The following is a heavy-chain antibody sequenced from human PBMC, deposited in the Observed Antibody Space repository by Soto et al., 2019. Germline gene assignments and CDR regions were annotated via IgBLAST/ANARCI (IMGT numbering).Heavy chain of an antibody. D-gene: IGHD1-20*01. CDR3: ARNRYVTETTGWVDF. V-gene: IGHV1-46*02. J-gene: IGHJ5*01. Sequence: QVQLVQSGAEPKKPGASMKLSCKTVGYTFNNHYVHWVRLAPGQGPEWMGIINPSNGNAINAQQWQGRIILTREPSTETIYMEMRSLRSDDTAVYYCARNRYVTETTGWVDFWGQGTGVNVSS. CDR1: GYTFNNHY. CDR2: INPSNGNA.